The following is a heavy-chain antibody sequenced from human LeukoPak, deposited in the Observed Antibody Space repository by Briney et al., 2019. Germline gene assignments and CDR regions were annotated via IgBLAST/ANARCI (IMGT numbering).Heavy chain of an antibody. V-gene: IGHV3-48*03. CDR2: ISSSGSTI. J-gene: IGHJ3*02. CDR1: GFTFSSYE. Sequence: GGSLRLSCAASGFTFSSYEMNWVRQAPGKGLEWVSYISSSGSTIYYADSVKGRFTISRDNAKNSLYLQMNSLRAEDTAVYYCARSTVVYDSSRGDAFDIWGQGTMVTVSS. CDR3: ARSTVVYDSSRGDAFDI. D-gene: IGHD3-22*01.